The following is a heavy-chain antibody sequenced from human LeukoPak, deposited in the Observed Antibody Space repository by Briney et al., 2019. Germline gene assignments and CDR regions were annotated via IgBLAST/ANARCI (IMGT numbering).Heavy chain of an antibody. CDR1: GGTFSSYA. V-gene: IGHV1-69*06. Sequence: GASVKVSCKASGGTFSSYAISWVRQAPGQGLEWMGGIIPIFGTANYAQKFQGTITADKSTSTAYMELSSLRSEDTAVYYCARLPGIAAAGFPGDYYYYYMDVWGKGTTVTVSS. D-gene: IGHD6-13*01. CDR3: ARLPGIAAAGFPGDYYYYYMDV. J-gene: IGHJ6*03. CDR2: IIPIFGTA.